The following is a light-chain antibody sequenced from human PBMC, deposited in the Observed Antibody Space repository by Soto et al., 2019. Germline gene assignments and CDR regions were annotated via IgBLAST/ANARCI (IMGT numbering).Light chain of an antibody. CDR3: GSWDTSLSAYV. CDR2: DDD. Sequence: QSVLTQPPSVSPAPGQKVTISCSGSSSNIGGNSVSWYQQFPGTAPKLLIYDDDTRPSGIPDRFSGSKSGTSATLGITGLQTQEEAHSYSGSWDTSLSAYVFATGTKVTVL. V-gene: IGLV1-51*01. J-gene: IGLJ1*01. CDR1: SSNIGGNS.